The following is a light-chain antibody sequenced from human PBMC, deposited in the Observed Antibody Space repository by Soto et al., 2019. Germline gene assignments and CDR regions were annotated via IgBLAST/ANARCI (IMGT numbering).Light chain of an antibody. J-gene: IGKJ4*01. CDR1: QSINNW. V-gene: IGKV1-5*03. CDR3: QQYYSYPLT. CDR2: KAS. Sequence: DIQMTQSPSTLSASVGDRVTITCRASQSINNWLAWYQQKPGKAPKLLIYKASSLESGVPSRFSGSGSGTESTLTISSLQPDVVATYYCQQYYSYPLTFGGGTKVEIK.